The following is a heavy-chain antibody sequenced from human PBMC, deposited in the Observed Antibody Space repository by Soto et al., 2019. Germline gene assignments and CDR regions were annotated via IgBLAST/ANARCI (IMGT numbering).Heavy chain of an antibody. CDR3: ARGGVSTRTFDY. D-gene: IGHD3-3*01. Sequence: PVEPQKISYRGSGYNFVGYWIAWVRKMPGKGLELMGIIYPSDSDTRYRPSFQGQVTISADKSISSAYLQWSSLRASDTAMYYCARGGVSTRTFDYWGQGTPVTVSS. CDR2: IYPSDSDT. V-gene: IGHV5-51*01. J-gene: IGHJ4*02. CDR1: GYNFVGYW.